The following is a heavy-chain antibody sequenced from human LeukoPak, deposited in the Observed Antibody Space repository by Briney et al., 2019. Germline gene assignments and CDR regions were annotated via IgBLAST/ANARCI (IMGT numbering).Heavy chain of an antibody. Sequence: ASVKVSCKASGYTFTSYYMHWVRQAPGQGLEWMGIINPSGGSTSYAQKFQGRVTMTRDTSTSTVYMELSSLRSDDTAVYYCARGPEVPAAIKGIWFDPWGQGTLVTVSS. CDR1: GYTFTSYY. J-gene: IGHJ5*02. CDR2: INPSGGST. V-gene: IGHV1-46*01. CDR3: ARGPEVPAAIKGIWFDP. D-gene: IGHD2-2*02.